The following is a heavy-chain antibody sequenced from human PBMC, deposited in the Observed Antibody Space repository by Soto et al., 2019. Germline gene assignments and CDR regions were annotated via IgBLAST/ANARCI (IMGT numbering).Heavy chain of an antibody. CDR3: ARPYESGGFYYGFDY. Sequence: QLQVQESGPGLVKPSETLSLTCTVSGVSIDSSRYYWGWIRQPPGKGLEWIGNIHYSGTTYYNPSLKSRVIISVNTSKNQFSLRLNSVTAADTVVYYCARPYESGGFYYGFDYWGQGTPVTVSS. D-gene: IGHD3-22*01. CDR1: GVSIDSSRYY. V-gene: IGHV4-39*01. J-gene: IGHJ4*02. CDR2: IHYSGTT.